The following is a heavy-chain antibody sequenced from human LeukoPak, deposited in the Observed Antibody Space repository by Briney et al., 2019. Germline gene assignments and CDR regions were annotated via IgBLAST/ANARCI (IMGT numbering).Heavy chain of an antibody. CDR2: LSTSGST. J-gene: IGHJ6*03. Sequence: SETLSLTCTVSGGSISSYYWSWIRQAAGKGLEWIGRLSTSGSTDYNPSLKSRLTMSVDTSKNQFSLQLSSVTAADTAVYYCARDRGLGIDRDLGSSRIYYYYMDVWGKGTTVTVSS. V-gene: IGHV4-4*07. CDR1: GGSISSYY. D-gene: IGHD1-26*01. CDR3: ARDRGLGIDRDLGSSRIYYYYMDV.